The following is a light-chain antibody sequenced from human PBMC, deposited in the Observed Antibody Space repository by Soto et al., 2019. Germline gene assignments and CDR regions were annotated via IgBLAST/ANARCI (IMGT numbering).Light chain of an antibody. CDR3: MQALKTQFT. CDR2: LGS. CDR1: QSLLHNNGYNY. J-gene: IGKJ3*01. Sequence: DIVMTQSPLSLPVTPGAPASISCRFSQSLLHNNGYNYLDWYLQKPGQSPQLLIYLGSNRASGVPDRFSGSGSGTDFTLKISRVEAEDVGVYYCMQALKTQFTFGPGTKVEIK. V-gene: IGKV2-28*01.